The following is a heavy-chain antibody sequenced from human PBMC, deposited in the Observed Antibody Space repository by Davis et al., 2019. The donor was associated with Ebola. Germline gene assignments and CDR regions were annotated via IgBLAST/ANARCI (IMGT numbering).Heavy chain of an antibody. CDR1: GYTFDDYN. D-gene: IGHD2-21*01. CDR3: AKDFAYGLDY. Sequence: GESLKISCEASGYTFDDYNMHWVRQAPGKGLEWVSLVSWDGHTTYYADSVKGRFIISRDNSKNSLYLQMNSLRTEDTDLYYCAKDFAYGLDYWGQGTLVTVSS. V-gene: IGHV3-43*01. J-gene: IGHJ4*02. CDR2: VSWDGHTT.